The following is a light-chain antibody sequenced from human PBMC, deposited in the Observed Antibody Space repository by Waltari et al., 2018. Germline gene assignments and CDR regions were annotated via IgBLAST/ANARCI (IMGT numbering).Light chain of an antibody. CDR2: DVF. V-gene: IGLV2-14*03. Sequence: QSALTQPASVSASPGQSITISCTGTSDDVGGYNFVSWYRQHPGKAPILIIYDVFKRPAGVYNRFSGSKSLSTASVSISGLQAEDEGVYYCSADTSWSTVIFGGGTKLAVL. J-gene: IGLJ2*01. CDR1: SDDVGGYNF. CDR3: SADTSWSTVI.